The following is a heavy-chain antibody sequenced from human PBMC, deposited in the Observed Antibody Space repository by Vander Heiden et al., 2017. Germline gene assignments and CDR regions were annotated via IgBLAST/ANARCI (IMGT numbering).Heavy chain of an antibody. CDR2: IYHSGST. Sequence: QVQLQESGPGLVKPSGTLSLTCAVSGGSLSSSNWWSWVRQPPGKGLEWIGEIYHSGSTNYNPSLKSRVTISVDKSKNQFSLKLSSVTAADTAVYYCASWGLEQWDYYGMDVWGQGTTVTVSS. D-gene: IGHD6-19*01. CDR1: GGSLSSSNW. V-gene: IGHV4-4*02. CDR3: ASWGLEQWDYYGMDV. J-gene: IGHJ6*02.